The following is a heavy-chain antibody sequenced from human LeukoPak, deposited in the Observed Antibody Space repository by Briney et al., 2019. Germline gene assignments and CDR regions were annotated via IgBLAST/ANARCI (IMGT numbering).Heavy chain of an antibody. D-gene: IGHD6-13*01. CDR3: ARAYSSSWYWNWFDP. V-gene: IGHV4-38-2*02. CDR2: IYPTGST. Sequence: PSETLSLTCTVSGYSISSGYYWGWIRQPPGKGLEWIGNIYPTGSTYYNPSLKSRVTISVDTSKNQFSLKVSSVSAADTAVYYCARAYSSSWYWNWFDPWGQGALVTVSS. CDR1: GYSISSGYY. J-gene: IGHJ5*02.